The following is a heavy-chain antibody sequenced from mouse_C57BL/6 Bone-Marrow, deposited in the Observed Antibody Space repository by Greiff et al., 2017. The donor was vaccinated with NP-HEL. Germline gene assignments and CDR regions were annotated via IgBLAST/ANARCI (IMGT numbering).Heavy chain of an antibody. CDR2: IYPRSGNT. V-gene: IGHV1-81*01. CDR3: ARRFYRVAWFAD. D-gene: IGHD2-1*01. J-gene: IGHJ3*01. CDR1: GYTFTSYG. Sequence: QVQLKQSGAELARPGASVKLSCKASGYTFTSYGISWVKQRTGQGLEWIGEIYPRSGNTYYNEKFKGKATLTADKSSSTAYMELRSLTSEDSAVYFCARRFYRVAWFADWGQGTLVTVSA.